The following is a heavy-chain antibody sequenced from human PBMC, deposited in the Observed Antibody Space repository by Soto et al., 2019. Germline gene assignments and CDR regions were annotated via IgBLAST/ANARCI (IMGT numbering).Heavy chain of an antibody. V-gene: IGHV3-23*01. CDR1: GFTFSFYA. J-gene: IGHJ5*02. CDR3: AKDYPNLGDWFDP. CDR2: ISGSGGST. D-gene: IGHD3-16*01. Sequence: GALRLSCAASGFTFSFYAMSWVRQAPGKGLEWVSTISGSGGSTYYADSVKGRFTISRDNSKNTLYLQMNSLRAEDTAVYYCAKDYPNLGDWFDPWGQGTLVTVSS.